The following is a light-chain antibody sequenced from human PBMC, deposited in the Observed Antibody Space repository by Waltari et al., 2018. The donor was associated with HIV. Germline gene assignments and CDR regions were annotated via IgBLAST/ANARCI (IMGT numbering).Light chain of an antibody. V-gene: IGLV3-21*04. CDR3: QVWDSSSDAYV. Sequence: SYVLAQPPSVSVAPGKTARITCGGNTIGSQSVHCYQQEPAQAPVVVIYYDSDRPPGIPEGFSGANAGNTATLTIGRVEAGDEADYYCQVWDSSSDAYVFGTGTKVTVL. J-gene: IGLJ1*01. CDR2: YDS. CDR1: TIGSQS.